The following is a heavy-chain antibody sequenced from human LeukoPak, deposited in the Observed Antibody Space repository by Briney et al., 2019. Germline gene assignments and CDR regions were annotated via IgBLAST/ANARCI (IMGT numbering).Heavy chain of an antibody. CDR1: GFSVSSIY. CDR2: IYSDGTT. J-gene: IGHJ4*02. V-gene: IGHV3-53*01. D-gene: IGHD3-22*01. CDR3: ARAKSSNYYDSSGYFLY. Sequence: QPGGSLRLSCAASGFSVSSIYMNWVRQAPGKGLEWVSVIYSDGTTYYADSVKGRFTISRDDSKNTLYLHMNSLRAEDTAVYYCARAKSSNYYDSSGYFLYWGQGTLVTVSS.